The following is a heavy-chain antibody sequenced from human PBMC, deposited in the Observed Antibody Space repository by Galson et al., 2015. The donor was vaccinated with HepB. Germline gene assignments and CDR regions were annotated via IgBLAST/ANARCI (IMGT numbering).Heavy chain of an antibody. D-gene: IGHD3-22*01. CDR2: INPNGGGT. CDR1: GYTFTGYY. J-gene: IGHJ4*02. Sequence: SVKVSCKASGYTFTGYYMHWVRQAPGQGLEWMGRINPNGGGTNYAQKFQGRVTMTRDTSISTAYMELSRLRSDDTAVYYCARSHRYYYDSSGYYYRGEEFDYWGQGTLVTVSS. V-gene: IGHV1-2*06. CDR3: ARSHRYYYDSSGYYYRGEEFDY.